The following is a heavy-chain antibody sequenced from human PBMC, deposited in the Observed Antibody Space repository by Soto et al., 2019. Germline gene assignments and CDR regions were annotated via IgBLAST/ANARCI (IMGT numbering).Heavy chain of an antibody. CDR2: IYHSGST. D-gene: IGHD3-3*01. CDR1: GGSISSGGYS. J-gene: IGHJ6*02. V-gene: IGHV4-30-2*01. CDR3: AREPIITIFGVVMGEGLDV. Sequence: PSETLSLTCAVGGGSISSGGYSWSWIRQPPGKGLEWIGYIYHSGSTYYNPSLKSRVTISVDRSKNQFSLKLRSVTAADTAVYYCAREPIITIFGVVMGEGLDVWGQGTTVPVSS.